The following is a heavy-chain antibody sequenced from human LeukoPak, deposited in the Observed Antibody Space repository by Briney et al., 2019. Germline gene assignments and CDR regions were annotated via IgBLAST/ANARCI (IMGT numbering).Heavy chain of an antibody. Sequence: PGGSLRLSCAASGFTFSSYAMSWVRQAPGKGLEWVPAISGSGGSTYYADSVKGRFTISRDNSKNTLYLQMNSLRAEDTAVYYCAKGSAYYYYGMDVWGQGTTVTVSS. CDR3: AKGSAYYYYGMDV. J-gene: IGHJ6*02. CDR2: ISGSGGST. V-gene: IGHV3-23*01. CDR1: GFTFSSYA.